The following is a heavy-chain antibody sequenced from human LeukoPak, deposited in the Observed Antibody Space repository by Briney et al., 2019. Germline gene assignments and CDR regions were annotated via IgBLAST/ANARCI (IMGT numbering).Heavy chain of an antibody. Sequence: SETLSLTCLVSGGSISSISYYWGWIRQPPVKGLEWIGSIYYSVSTYYNPSGKSRVTISVDTSKNQFSLKLSSVTAADTAVYYCARGDIVVVPADYWGQGTLVTVSS. D-gene: IGHD2-2*01. CDR2: IYYSVST. CDR1: GGSISSISYY. J-gene: IGHJ4*02. CDR3: ARGDIVVVPADY. V-gene: IGHV4-39*01.